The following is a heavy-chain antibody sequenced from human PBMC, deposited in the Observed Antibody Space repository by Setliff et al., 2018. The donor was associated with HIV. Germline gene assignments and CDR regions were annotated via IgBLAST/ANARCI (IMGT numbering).Heavy chain of an antibody. Sequence: GGSLRLSCAASGFAFSSHAMNWVRQAPGKGLEWVSAISGSGVSTYSADSVKGRFTISRDNSKNTLYLQLTSLRAEDTAVYYCATSPAAVTPRYFDFWGQGTLVTVSS. CDR3: ATSPAAVTPRYFDF. CDR1: GFAFSSHA. V-gene: IGHV3-23*01. CDR2: ISGSGVST. D-gene: IGHD4-17*01. J-gene: IGHJ4*02.